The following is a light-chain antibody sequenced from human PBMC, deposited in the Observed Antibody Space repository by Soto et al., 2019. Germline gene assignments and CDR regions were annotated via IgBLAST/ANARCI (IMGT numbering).Light chain of an antibody. CDR3: CSYAGSTTHVV. CDR2: EAT. Sequence: QSVLTQPASVSGSPGQSITISCTGTSSDVGNYNLVSWYQQHPGKAPKLMIYEATNRPSGVSNRFSGSKSGNTASLTISALQAEDEAHYYCCSYAGSTTHVVFGGGTKLTVL. V-gene: IGLV2-23*01. J-gene: IGLJ2*01. CDR1: SSDVGNYNL.